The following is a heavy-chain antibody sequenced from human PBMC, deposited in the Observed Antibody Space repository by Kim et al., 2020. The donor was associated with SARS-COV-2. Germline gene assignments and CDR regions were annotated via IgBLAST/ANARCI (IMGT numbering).Heavy chain of an antibody. CDR1: GYIFTTFA. CDR2: INTNTGNP. CDR3: ARMGDRSGSYSSYFFDY. J-gene: IGHJ4*01. Sequence: ASVKVSCKASGYIFTTFAIYWMRQAPGQGPEWVGWINTNTGNPTYARGFTGRFVFSLDSSVSTTYLQISGLKAEDTAVYYCARMGDRSGSYSSYFFDYWG. D-gene: IGHD3-10*01. V-gene: IGHV7-4-1*02.